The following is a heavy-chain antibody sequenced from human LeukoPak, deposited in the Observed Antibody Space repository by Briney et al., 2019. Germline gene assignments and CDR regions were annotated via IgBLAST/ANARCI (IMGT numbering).Heavy chain of an antibody. J-gene: IGHJ3*02. D-gene: IGHD1-1*01. V-gene: IGHV4-59*01. CDR2: IYYSGST. Sequence: PSETLSLTCTVSGGSISSYYWSWIRQPPGKGLEWIGYIYYSGSTNYNPSLKSRVTISVDTSKNQFSLKLSSVTAADTAVYYCARAALYNNDAFDTWGQGTMVTVSS. CDR1: GGSISSYY. CDR3: ARAALYNNDAFDT.